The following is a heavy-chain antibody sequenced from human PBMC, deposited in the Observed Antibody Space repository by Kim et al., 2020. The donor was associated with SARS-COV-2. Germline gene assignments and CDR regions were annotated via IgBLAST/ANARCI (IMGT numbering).Heavy chain of an antibody. CDR3: ARDKVSSSWYAGAFDF. Sequence: SVKVSCKASGDTFSSYAISWVRQAPGQGLEWMGGIIAIFGNANYAQKLQGRVTITADESTSTAYMELSSLRSEDTAVYYCARDKVSSSWYAGAFDFWCQGTVVTVSS. J-gene: IGHJ3*01. V-gene: IGHV1-69*13. CDR2: IIAIFGNA. CDR1: GDTFSSYA. D-gene: IGHD6-13*01.